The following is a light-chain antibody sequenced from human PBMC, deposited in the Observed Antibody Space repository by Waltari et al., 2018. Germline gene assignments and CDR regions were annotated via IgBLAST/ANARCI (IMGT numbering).Light chain of an antibody. V-gene: IGKV3-20*01. CDR3: QQYGSSPPLT. CDR2: GAS. CDR1: QSVSSGY. J-gene: IGKJ4*01. Sequence: EIVLTQSPGTLSLSPGERATLSCRAGQSVSSGYLAWYQQKHGQAPRLLIYGASSRATGIPGRFSGSGCGTDFTLTINRLEPEDSGVYYCQQYGSSPPLTFGGGTKVEI.